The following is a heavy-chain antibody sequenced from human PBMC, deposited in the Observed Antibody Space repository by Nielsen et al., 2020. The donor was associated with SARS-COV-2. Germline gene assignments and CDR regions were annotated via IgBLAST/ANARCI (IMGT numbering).Heavy chain of an antibody. J-gene: IGHJ6*02. CDR3: ARVYYGSGSYLSFMDV. CDR2: ISAYNGNT. D-gene: IGHD3-10*01. Sequence: SVKVSCKASGYTFTSYGISWVRQAPGQGLEWMGWISAYNGNTNYAQKLQGRVTMTTDTSTSTAYMELRSLRSDDTAVYYCARVYYGSGSYLSFMDVWGQGTTVTVSS. V-gene: IGHV1-18*01. CDR1: GYTFTSYG.